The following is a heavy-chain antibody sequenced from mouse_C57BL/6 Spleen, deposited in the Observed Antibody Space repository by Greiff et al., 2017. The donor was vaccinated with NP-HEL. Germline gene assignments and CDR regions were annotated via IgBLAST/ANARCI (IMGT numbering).Heavy chain of an antibody. J-gene: IGHJ2*01. CDR3: ARYREGFDY. CDR2: IDPSDSYT. V-gene: IGHV1-50*01. CDR1: GYTFTSYW. Sequence: QVQLQQSGAELVKPGASVKLSCKASGYTFTSYWMQWVKQRPGQGLEWIGEIDPSDSYTNYNQKFKGKATLTVDTSSSTAYMQLSSLTSEDSAVYYCARYREGFDYWGQGTTLTVSS.